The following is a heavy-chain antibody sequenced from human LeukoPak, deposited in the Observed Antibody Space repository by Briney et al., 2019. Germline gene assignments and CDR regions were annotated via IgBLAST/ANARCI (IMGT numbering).Heavy chain of an antibody. Sequence: SGGSLRLSCAASGFTFSRYWMSWIRQAPRKGLESVINIKEDGSETYSVNSVKGRFTISRDNAKNSLYLQMNSLRAEDTAVYYCARFLTVAAVPQRVDCWGQGTLVTVFS. CDR2: IKEDGSET. J-gene: IGHJ4*02. D-gene: IGHD2/OR15-2a*01. V-gene: IGHV3-7*05. CDR3: ARFLTVAAVPQRVDC. CDR1: GFTFSRYW.